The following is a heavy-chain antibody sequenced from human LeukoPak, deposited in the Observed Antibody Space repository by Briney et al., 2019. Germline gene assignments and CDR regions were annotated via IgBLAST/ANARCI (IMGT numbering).Heavy chain of an antibody. D-gene: IGHD3-10*01. CDR3: ARLFGSGSYYRWFDP. Sequence: PSETLSLTCTVSNYSISSGYFWGWIRQPPGEGLEWIGNIYHSANTYYNPSLKSRVTMSVDTSKNQFSLKLSSATAADTAVYYCARLFGSGSYYRWFDPWGQGTLVTVSS. J-gene: IGHJ5*02. V-gene: IGHV4-38-2*02. CDR1: NYSISSGYF. CDR2: IYHSANT.